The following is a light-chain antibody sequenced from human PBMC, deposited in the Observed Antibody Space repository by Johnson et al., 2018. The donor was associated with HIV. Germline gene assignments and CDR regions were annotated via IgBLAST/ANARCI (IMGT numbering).Light chain of an antibody. CDR1: SSNIGNNY. V-gene: IGLV1-51*02. CDR2: ENN. CDR3: GTWDSSLSALYV. J-gene: IGLJ1*01. Sequence: QAVLTQPPSVSAAPGQKVTISCSGSSSNIGNNYVSWYQQLPGTAPKLLIYENNKRPSGIPDRFSGSKSGTSDTLGITGLQTGDEADYYCGTWDSSLSALYVFGTGTKFTVL.